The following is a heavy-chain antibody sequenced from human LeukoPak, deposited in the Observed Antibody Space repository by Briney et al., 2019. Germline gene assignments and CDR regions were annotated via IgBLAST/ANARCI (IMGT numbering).Heavy chain of an antibody. V-gene: IGHV3-30-3*01. Sequence: GGSLRLSCAASGFTFSSYAVHWVRQAPGKGLEWVAVISYDGSHKYYADSVKGRFTISRDNSQNTLYQQMNSLRAEDTAVYYCARAESGYYDSCISDWGQGALVTVSS. CDR1: GFTFSSYA. CDR3: ARAESGYYDSCISD. CDR2: ISYDGSHK. J-gene: IGHJ4*02. D-gene: IGHD3-22*01.